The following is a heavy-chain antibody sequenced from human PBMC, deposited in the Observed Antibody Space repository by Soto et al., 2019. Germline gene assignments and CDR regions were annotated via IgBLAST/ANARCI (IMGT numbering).Heavy chain of an antibody. D-gene: IGHD2-8*02. CDR1: GGTFSSYA. V-gene: IGHV1-18*01. CDR3: ARSRIGGVRYFDP. Sequence: ASVKVSCKASGGTFSSYAISWVRQAPGQGLEWMGWINAYNGKRNYAQSFQGRLTLTKDTSTDTAYMDLRSLRSDDTAVYYCARSRIGGVRYFDPWGQGTLVTVSS. CDR2: INAYNGKR. J-gene: IGHJ5*02.